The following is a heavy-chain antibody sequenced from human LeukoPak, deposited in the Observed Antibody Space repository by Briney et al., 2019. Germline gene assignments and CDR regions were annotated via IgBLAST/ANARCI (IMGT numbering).Heavy chain of an antibody. CDR3: CRVGATFSDNRYFDY. D-gene: IGHD1-26*01. CDR1: GGTFSSYA. J-gene: IGHJ4*02. V-gene: IGHV1-69*04. CDR2: IIPILGIA. Sequence: SVKVSCKASGGTFSSYAISWVRQAPGQGLEWMGRIIPILGIANYAQKFQGRVTIAADKSTSTAHMELSSLRSEDTAVYYCCRVGATFSDNRYFDYWGQGTLVTVSS.